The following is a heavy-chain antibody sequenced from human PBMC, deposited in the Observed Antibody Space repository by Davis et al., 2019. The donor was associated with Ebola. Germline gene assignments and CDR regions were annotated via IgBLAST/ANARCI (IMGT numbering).Heavy chain of an antibody. CDR3: VTENWYRFES. J-gene: IGHJ4*02. CDR2: SRNIDSRYST. D-gene: IGHD1/OR15-1a*01. Sequence: GESLKISCAASGFPFSAYYMDWVRLTPGKGLEWVGLSRNIDSRYSTEYAASVRGRFTISRDDSKKSLYLQMNSLTIEDTAVYYCVTENWYRFESWGQGTLVTVSS. CDR1: GFPFSAYY. V-gene: IGHV3-72*01.